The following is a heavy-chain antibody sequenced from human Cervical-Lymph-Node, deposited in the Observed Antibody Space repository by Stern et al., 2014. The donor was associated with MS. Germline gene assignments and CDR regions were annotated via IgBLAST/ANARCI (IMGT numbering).Heavy chain of an antibody. CDR3: ARGWSYDILTGYSY. Sequence: QVQLVQSGAEVKKPWSSVKVSCKASGGTFRNYAISWVRQAPGQGLEWMGGIIPLFGTANYAQKFQGRVTITADESTSTAYMELSSLRFEDTAVYYCARGWSYDILTGYSYWGQGTLVTVSS. V-gene: IGHV1-69*01. J-gene: IGHJ4*02. CDR2: IIPLFGTA. D-gene: IGHD3-9*01. CDR1: GGTFRNYA.